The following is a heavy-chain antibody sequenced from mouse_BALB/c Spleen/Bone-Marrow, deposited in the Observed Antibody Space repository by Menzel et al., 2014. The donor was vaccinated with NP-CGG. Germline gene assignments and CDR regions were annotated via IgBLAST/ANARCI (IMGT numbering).Heavy chain of an antibody. J-gene: IGHJ2*01. CDR1: GYSITSDYA. D-gene: IGHD2-4*01. CDR2: ISYSGSS. Sequence: ESGPGLVRPSQSLSLTCTVTGYSITSDYAWNWIRQFPGNKLEWMGYISYSGSSNYNPSLKSRISITRDTSKNQCFLQLNSVTTEDTATYYCARFTYDYDAGGFDYWGQGTTLTVSS. CDR3: ARFTYDYDAGGFDY. V-gene: IGHV3-2*02.